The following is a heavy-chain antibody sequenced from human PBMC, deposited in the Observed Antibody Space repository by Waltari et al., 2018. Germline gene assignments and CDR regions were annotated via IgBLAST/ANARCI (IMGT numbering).Heavy chain of an antibody. D-gene: IGHD3-16*01. J-gene: IGHJ5*02. CDR2: ISSDGGSK. CDR1: GFSFGTYA. CDR3: ARSLASVDSS. Sequence: EVQWVESGGGLVQRGESLRLSCAASGFSFGTYAMDWVRQAPGKGREWVSAISSDGGSKYYADSVKSRLTVSRDNSKNTLYLQIHNLRAEDTATYYCARSLASVDSSWGQGILVTVSP. V-gene: IGHV3-23*04.